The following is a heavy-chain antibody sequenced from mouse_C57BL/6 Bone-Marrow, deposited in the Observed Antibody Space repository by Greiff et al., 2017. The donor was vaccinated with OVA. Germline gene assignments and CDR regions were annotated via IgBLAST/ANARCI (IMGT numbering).Heavy chain of an antibody. V-gene: IGHV1-82*01. CDR1: GYAFSSSW. Sequence: QVQLQQSGPELVKPGASVKISCKASGYAFSSSWMNWVKQRPGKGLEWIGRIYPGDGDTNYNGKFKGKATLTADKSSSTAYMQLSSLTSEDSAVYICARTTVVDYAMDYWGQGTSVTVSS. CDR2: IYPGDGDT. J-gene: IGHJ4*01. D-gene: IGHD1-1*01. CDR3: ARTTVVDYAMDY.